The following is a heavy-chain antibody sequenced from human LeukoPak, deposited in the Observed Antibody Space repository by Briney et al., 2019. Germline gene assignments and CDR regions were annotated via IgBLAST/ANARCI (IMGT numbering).Heavy chain of an antibody. CDR1: GFTFSSYA. J-gene: IGHJ4*02. D-gene: IGHD3-10*01. CDR2: IYSGGST. CDR3: AKVRFGVTARYHFDF. Sequence: GGSLRLSCAASGFTFSSYAMSWVRQAPGKGLEWVSVIYSGGSTYYADSVKGRFTISRDNSKNTLYLQMNSLRAEDTAVYYCAKVRFGVTARYHFDFWGQGTLVTVSS. V-gene: IGHV3-23*03.